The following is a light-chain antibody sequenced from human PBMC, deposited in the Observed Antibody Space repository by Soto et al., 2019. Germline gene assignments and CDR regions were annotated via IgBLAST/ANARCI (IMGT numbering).Light chain of an antibody. CDR3: QHYDTALT. Sequence: EIVLTQSPGTLSLSPGERATLSCRASQSVSRSNFAWYQQKPGQAPRLLIYGASSRATGIADRFSGAGSGTDFILISNRLVPGDLAVYVCQHYDTALTFSGGAKVVL. CDR1: QSVSRSN. CDR2: GAS. V-gene: IGKV3-20*01. J-gene: IGKJ4*01.